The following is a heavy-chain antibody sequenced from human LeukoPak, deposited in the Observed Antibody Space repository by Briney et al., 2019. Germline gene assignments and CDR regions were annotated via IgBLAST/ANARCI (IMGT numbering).Heavy chain of an antibody. CDR2: ISSSGST. CDR3: ARGPYSYDSSGAFDI. Sequence: SEALSLTCTVSGGSISSSSYYWSWIRQPAGKGLEWIGRISSSGSTNYNPSLKSRVTISVDTSKNQFSLKLSSVTAADTAVYFCARGPYSYDSSGAFDIWGQGTMVTVSS. CDR1: GGSISSSSYY. J-gene: IGHJ3*02. D-gene: IGHD3-22*01. V-gene: IGHV4-61*02.